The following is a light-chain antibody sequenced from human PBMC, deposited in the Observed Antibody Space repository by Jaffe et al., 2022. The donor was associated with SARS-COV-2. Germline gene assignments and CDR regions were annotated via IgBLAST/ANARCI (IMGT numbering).Light chain of an antibody. J-gene: IGKJ1*01. CDR2: GAS. CDR3: QQFGTSPRT. Sequence: IVLTQSPGTLSLSPGERATLSCRASQSFASSFLAWYQQKPGQAPRLILYGASHRASGIPDRFSGSGSGTDFTLTISRLEPEDVAVYYCQQFGTSPRTFGQGTRLDIK. V-gene: IGKV3-20*01. CDR1: QSFASSF.